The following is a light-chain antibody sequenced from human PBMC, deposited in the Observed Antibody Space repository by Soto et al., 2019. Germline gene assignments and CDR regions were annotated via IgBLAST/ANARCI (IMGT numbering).Light chain of an antibody. V-gene: IGLV4-69*01. CDR1: SGHISYA. CDR3: QTWGTGIHV. J-gene: IGLJ3*02. CDR2: LNSDGSH. Sequence: QSVLTQSPSASASLGASVKLTCTLSSGHISYAIAWHQQQPEKGPRYLMKLNSDGSHSKGDGIPDRFSGSSSGAERYLTISSLQSEDEADYYCQTWGTGIHVFGGGTKLTVL.